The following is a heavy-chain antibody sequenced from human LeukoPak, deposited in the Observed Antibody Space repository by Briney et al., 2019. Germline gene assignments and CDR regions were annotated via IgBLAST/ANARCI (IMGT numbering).Heavy chain of an antibody. CDR2: ISSSGSTI. D-gene: IGHD2/OR15-2a*01. CDR1: GFTFSDYY. J-gene: IGHJ6*03. CDR3: ARDFRRFWYYMDV. V-gene: IGHV3-11*01. Sequence: GGSLRLSCAASGFTFSDYYMSWIRQAPGKGLEWVSYISSSGSTIYYADSVKGRFTISRDNAKNSLYLQMNSLRAEDTAVCYCARDFRRFWYYMDVWGKGTTVTISS.